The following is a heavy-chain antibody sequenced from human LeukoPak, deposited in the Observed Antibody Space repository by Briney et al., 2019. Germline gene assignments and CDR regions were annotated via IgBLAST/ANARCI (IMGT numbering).Heavy chain of an antibody. Sequence: GRSLRLSCAASGFTFSSYSMNWVRQAPGKGLEWVSSISSSSSYIYYADSVKGRFTISRDNAKNSLYLQMNSLRAEDTAVYYCARSVAVAGTAFDYWGQGTLVTVSS. V-gene: IGHV3-21*01. CDR3: ARSVAVAGTAFDY. CDR2: ISSSSSYI. J-gene: IGHJ4*02. CDR1: GFTFSSYS. D-gene: IGHD6-19*01.